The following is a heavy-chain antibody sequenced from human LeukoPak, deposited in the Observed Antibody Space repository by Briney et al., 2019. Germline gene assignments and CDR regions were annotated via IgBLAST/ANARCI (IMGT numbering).Heavy chain of an antibody. J-gene: IGHJ4*02. CDR2: INPSGGST. D-gene: IGHD3-22*01. CDR3: ARAIQDTMIVVVITPLDY. CDR1: GYTFTSYY. V-gene: IGHV1-46*01. Sequence: GASVKVSCKASGYTFTSYYMHWGRQAPGQGLEWMGIINPSGGSTSYAQKFQGRVTMTRDTSTSTVYMELSSLRSEDTAVYYCARAIQDTMIVVVITPLDYWGQGTLVTVSS.